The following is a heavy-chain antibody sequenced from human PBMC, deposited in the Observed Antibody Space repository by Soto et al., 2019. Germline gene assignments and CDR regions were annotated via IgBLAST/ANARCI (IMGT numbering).Heavy chain of an antibody. CDR2: IIPIFGTG. J-gene: IGHJ1*01. Sequence: QVQLVQSGAEVKRPGSSVKVSCKASGGTFSNYAVSWVRQAPGQGLEWMGGIIPIFGTGNYAQKFQGRVTITADESTSTAYMELSSLRSDDTAVYYCAREAGSSWFEYFQHWGQGTLVTVSS. CDR1: GGTFSNYA. D-gene: IGHD6-13*01. CDR3: AREAGSSWFEYFQH. V-gene: IGHV1-69*12.